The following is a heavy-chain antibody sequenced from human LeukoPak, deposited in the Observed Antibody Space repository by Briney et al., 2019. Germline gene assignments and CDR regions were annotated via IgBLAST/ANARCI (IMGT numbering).Heavy chain of an antibody. D-gene: IGHD3-3*01. CDR2: ISYDGSNK. CDR1: GFTFSSYG. V-gene: IGHV3-30*03. Sequence: GGSLRLSCAASGFTFSSYGMHWVRQAPGKGLEWVAVISYDGSNKYYADSVKGRFTIPRDNSKNTLYLQMNSLRAEDTAVYYCARRFANYYGMDVWGQGTTVTVSS. J-gene: IGHJ6*02. CDR3: ARRFANYYGMDV.